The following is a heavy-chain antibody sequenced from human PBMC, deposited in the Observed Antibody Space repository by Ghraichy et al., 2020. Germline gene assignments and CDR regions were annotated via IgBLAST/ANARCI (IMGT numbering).Heavy chain of an antibody. CDR3: ARAVRYQLLSEY. V-gene: IGHV1-8*02. CDR2: MNPDSGNT. Sequence: ASVKVSCKASGYTFSTYDISWVRQAPGQGLEWMGWMNPDSGNTGYGRRIRDRVSFTRDTSTNTAYMELSSLTSEDTAVYYCARAVRYQLLSEYWGQGTLVTVSS. CDR1: GYTFSTYD. D-gene: IGHD2-2*01. J-gene: IGHJ4*02.